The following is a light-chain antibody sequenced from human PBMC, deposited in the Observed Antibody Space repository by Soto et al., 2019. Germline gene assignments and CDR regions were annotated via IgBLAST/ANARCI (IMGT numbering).Light chain of an antibody. CDR1: QSVGNY. J-gene: IGKJ1*01. CDR2: GAS. V-gene: IGKV3-20*01. Sequence: EIMMTQSPATLPVSPGQRVTLSCRASQSVGNYLAWYQQKPGQAPRLLIFGASSRATGIPDKFSGSGSGTDFTLTISRLEPEDFAVYYCQQYGSSLWTFGQGTKVDIK. CDR3: QQYGSSLWT.